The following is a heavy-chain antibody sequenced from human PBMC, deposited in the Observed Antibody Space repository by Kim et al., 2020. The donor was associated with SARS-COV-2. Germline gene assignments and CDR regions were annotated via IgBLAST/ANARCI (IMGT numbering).Heavy chain of an antibody. V-gene: IGHV3-21*01. J-gene: IGHJ6*02. Sequence: GGSLRLSCAASGFTFSSYSMNWVRQAPGKGLEWVSSISSSSSYIYYADSVKGRFTISRDNAKNSLYLQMNSLRAEDTAVYYCARALQTTYYYYGMDVWGQGTTVTVSS. D-gene: IGHD1-7*01. CDR2: ISSSSSYI. CDR1: GFTFSSYS. CDR3: ARALQTTYYYYGMDV.